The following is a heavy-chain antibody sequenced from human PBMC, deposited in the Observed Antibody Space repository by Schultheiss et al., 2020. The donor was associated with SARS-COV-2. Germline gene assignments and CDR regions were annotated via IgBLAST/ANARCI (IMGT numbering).Heavy chain of an antibody. J-gene: IGHJ4*02. Sequence: SETLSLTCTVSGGSISSFYWSWIRQPPGKGLEYIGYIYYSGSTNYNPSLKSRVTISVDTSKNQFSLKLSSVTAADTAVYYCARTEYSGYEFDYWGQGTLVTVSS. CDR2: IYYSGST. CDR1: GGSISSFY. D-gene: IGHD5-12*01. V-gene: IGHV4-59*12. CDR3: ARTEYSGYEFDY.